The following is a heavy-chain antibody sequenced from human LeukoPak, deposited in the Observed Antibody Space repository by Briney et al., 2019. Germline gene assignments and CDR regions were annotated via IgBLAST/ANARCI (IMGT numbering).Heavy chain of an antibody. CDR1: GFTVSSNY. D-gene: IGHD3-22*01. CDR2: ISGSGGST. CDR3: AKDWGSGIVVVNYFDY. Sequence: PGGSLRLSCAASGFTVSSNYMSWVRQAPGKGLEWVSAISGSGGSTYYADSVKGRFTISRDNSKNTLYLQMNSLRAEDTAVYYCAKDWGSGIVVVNYFDYWGQGTLVTVSS. V-gene: IGHV3-23*01. J-gene: IGHJ4*02.